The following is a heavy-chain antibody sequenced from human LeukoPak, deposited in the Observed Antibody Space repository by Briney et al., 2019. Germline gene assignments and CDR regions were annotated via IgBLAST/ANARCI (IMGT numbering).Heavy chain of an antibody. CDR3: ARDQGIAAAGFDY. D-gene: IGHD6-13*01. V-gene: IGHV3-30*02. CDR2: IRYDGSNK. Sequence: GGSLRLSCAASGFTFSSYGMHWVRQAPGKGLEWVAFIRYDGSNKYYADSVKGRFTISRDNSKNTLYLQMNSLRAEDTAVYYCARDQGIAAAGFDYWGQGTLVTVSS. J-gene: IGHJ4*02. CDR1: GFTFSSYG.